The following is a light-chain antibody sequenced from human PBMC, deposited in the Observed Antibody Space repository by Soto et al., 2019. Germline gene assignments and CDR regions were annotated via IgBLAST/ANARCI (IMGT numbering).Light chain of an antibody. CDR3: QQYGISGT. CDR1: QSVSNTY. CDR2: GAS. Sequence: EIMLTQSPGTLSLSQGERATLSCRASQSVSNTYLAWYQQKPGQAPRLLIYGASNRATGIPARFSSSGSGTDFTLTISRLEPEDFAVYYCQQYGISGTYGQGTKVDIK. V-gene: IGKV3-20*01. J-gene: IGKJ1*01.